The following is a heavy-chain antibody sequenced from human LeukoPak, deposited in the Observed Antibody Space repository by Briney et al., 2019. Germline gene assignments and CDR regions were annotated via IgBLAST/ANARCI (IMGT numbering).Heavy chain of an antibody. CDR3: ARDLKTYGSGINYYYYYMDV. D-gene: IGHD3-10*01. V-gene: IGHV4-38-2*02. CDR2: IYHNGST. CDR1: GYSISSGYY. J-gene: IGHJ6*03. Sequence: SETLSLTCTVSGYSISSGYYWGWIRQPPGKGLEWIGSIYHNGSTYYNPSLKSRVTISVDTSKNQFSLKLSSVTAADTAVYYCARDLKTYGSGINYYYYYMDVWGKGTTVTISS.